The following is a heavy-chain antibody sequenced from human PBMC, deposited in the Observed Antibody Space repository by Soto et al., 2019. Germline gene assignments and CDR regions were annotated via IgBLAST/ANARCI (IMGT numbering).Heavy chain of an antibody. CDR1: GGSFSGYY. D-gene: IGHD2-2*01. J-gene: IGHJ5*02. V-gene: IGHV4-34*01. Sequence: PSETLSLTCAVYGGSFSGYYWSWLRQPPGKGLEWIGEINHSGSTNYNPSLKSRVTISVDTSKNQFSLKLSSVTAADTAVYYCARVGVVVPAARPASGWFDPWGQGTLVTVSS. CDR3: ARVGVVVPAARPASGWFDP. CDR2: INHSGST.